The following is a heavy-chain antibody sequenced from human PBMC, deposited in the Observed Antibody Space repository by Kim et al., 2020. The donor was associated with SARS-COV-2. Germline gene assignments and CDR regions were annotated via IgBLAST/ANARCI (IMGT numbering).Heavy chain of an antibody. CDR3: ARGEGGYSYGLTYYYYGM. CDR2: ISSSGSYT. J-gene: IGHJ6*01. D-gene: IGHD5-18*01. CDR1: GFTFSDYY. Sequence: GGSLRLSCAASGFTFSDYYMSWIRQAPGKGLEWVSCISSSGSYTNADSVKGRFTISRDNAKDSLYLQMNSLRAEDTAVYYCARGEGGYSYGLTYYYYGM. V-gene: IGHV3-11*05.